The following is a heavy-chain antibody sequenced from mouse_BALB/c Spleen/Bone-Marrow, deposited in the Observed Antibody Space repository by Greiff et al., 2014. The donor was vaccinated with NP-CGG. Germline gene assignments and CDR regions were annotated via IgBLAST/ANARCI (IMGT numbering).Heavy chain of an antibody. CDR2: IDPANGNT. Sequence: EVMLVESGAELVKPGASVKLSCTASGFNIKDTYMHWVKQRPEQGLEWIGRIDPANGNTKYDPKFQGKATITADTSSNTAYLQLSSLTSEDTAAYYCASHYYGSSYGFAYWGQGTLVTVSA. D-gene: IGHD1-1*01. J-gene: IGHJ3*01. CDR3: ASHYYGSSYGFAY. CDR1: GFNIKDTY. V-gene: IGHV14-3*02.